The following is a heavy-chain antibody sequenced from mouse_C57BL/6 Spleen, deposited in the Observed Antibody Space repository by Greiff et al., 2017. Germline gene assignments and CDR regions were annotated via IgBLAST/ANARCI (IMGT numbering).Heavy chain of an antibody. Sequence: EVKLMESGGGLVKPGGSLKLSCAASGFTFSSYTMSWVRQTPEKRLEWVATISGGGGNTYYPDSVKGRFTISRDNAKNTLYLQMSSLRSEDTALYYCARDDGYYVWFAYWGQGTLVTVSA. J-gene: IGHJ3*01. CDR1: GFTFSSYT. CDR2: ISGGGGNT. D-gene: IGHD2-3*01. V-gene: IGHV5-9*01. CDR3: ARDDGYYVWFAY.